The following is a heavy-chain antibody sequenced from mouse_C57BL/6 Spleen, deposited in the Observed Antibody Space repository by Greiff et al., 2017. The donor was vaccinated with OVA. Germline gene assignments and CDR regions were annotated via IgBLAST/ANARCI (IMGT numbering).Heavy chain of an antibody. CDR1: GYSFTGYY. CDR3: ARSKGYYGSSYFDY. V-gene: IGHV1-42*01. Sequence: VQLQQSGPELVKPGASVKISCKASGYSFTGYYMNWVKQSPEKSLEWIGEINPSTGGTTYNQKFKAKATLTVDKSSSTAYMQLKSLTSEDSAVYDCARSKGYYGSSYFDYWGQGTTLTVSS. D-gene: IGHD1-1*01. CDR2: INPSTGGT. J-gene: IGHJ2*01.